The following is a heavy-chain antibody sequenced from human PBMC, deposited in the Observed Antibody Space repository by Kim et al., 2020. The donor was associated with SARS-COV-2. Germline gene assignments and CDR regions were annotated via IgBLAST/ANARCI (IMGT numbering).Heavy chain of an antibody. V-gene: IGHV3-49*03. CDR1: GFTFSDHT. CDR2: IRSNVLGGTA. Sequence: GGSLRLSCTASGFTFSDHTLHWFRQSPGKGLEWVGFIRSNVLGGTAEYAASVKGRFSLSRDDPKGIVYLQMNSLKMEDTATYYCTRSDIFLWFGESVDV. J-gene: IGHJ6*01. D-gene: IGHD3-10*01. CDR3: TRSDIFLWFGESVDV.